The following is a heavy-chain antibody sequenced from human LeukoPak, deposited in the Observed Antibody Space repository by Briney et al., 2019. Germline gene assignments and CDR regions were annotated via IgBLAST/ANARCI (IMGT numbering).Heavy chain of an antibody. CDR3: ARDCGRVSRAGSCVYAFDI. CDR1: GFTFSSYA. D-gene: IGHD2-21*01. Sequence: GRSLRLSCAASGFTFSSYAMHWVRQAPGKGLEWVAVISYDGSNKYYADSVKGRFTISRDNSKNTLYLQMNSLRAEDTAVYYCARDCGRVSRAGSCVYAFDIWGQGTMVTVSS. V-gene: IGHV3-30-3*01. CDR2: ISYDGSNK. J-gene: IGHJ3*02.